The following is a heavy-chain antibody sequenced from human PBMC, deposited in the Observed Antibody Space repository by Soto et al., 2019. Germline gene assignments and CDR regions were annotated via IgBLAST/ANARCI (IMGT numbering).Heavy chain of an antibody. J-gene: IGHJ4*02. CDR2: VYFSGST. D-gene: IGHD6-6*01. V-gene: IGHV4-39*01. CDR3: ARTLAARPNDCFDN. Sequence: QLQLQESGPGLVKPSETLSLTCSVSGGSIRSSSYYWGWIRQPPGKGLEWIGTVYFSGSTSFNPSLRSRVTMSLDTSKNQFSLKMTSVTAADTAFYYCARTLAARPNDCFDNWGQGTLVTVSS. CDR1: GGSIRSSSYY.